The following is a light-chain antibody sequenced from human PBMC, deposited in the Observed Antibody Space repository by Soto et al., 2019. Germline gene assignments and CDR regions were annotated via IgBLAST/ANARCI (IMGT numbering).Light chain of an antibody. Sequence: QSALTQPRSVSGSPGQSVTISCTGTSSDVGSYDCVSWYQHHPGKAPKLMIYEVNKRPSGVSIRFSGSKSGNTASLTISGLQAEDEADYYCCSYAGTSYVFGAGTKVTVL. CDR3: CSYAGTSYV. J-gene: IGLJ1*01. CDR1: SSDVGSYDC. V-gene: IGLV2-11*01. CDR2: EVN.